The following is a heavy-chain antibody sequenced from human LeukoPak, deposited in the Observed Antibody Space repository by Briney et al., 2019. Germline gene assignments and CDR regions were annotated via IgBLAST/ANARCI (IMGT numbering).Heavy chain of an antibody. D-gene: IGHD3-22*01. CDR2: ISGSGGST. Sequence: GGSLRLSCAASGFTFSSYAMSWVRQAPGKGLEWVSAISGSGGSTYYADSVKGRFTISRDNSKNTLYLQMNSLRAEDTAVYYCAKARGAVTMIVVVTAGGFDYWGQGTLVTVSS. J-gene: IGHJ4*02. V-gene: IGHV3-23*01. CDR1: GFTFSSYA. CDR3: AKARGAVTMIVVVTAGGFDY.